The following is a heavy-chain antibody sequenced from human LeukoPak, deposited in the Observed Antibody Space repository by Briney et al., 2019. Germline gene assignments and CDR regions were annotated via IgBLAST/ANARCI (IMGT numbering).Heavy chain of an antibody. V-gene: IGHV3-74*01. CDR1: GFTFNKHW. CDR3: ARGRPHLLPDS. Sequence: GGSLRLSCAASGFTFNKHWIHWVRQAPGKGLVWVSRVDSDGGGTTFADSVKGRFTISRDNAKNTVYLQMSSLRVEDTAVYYCARGRPHLLPDSWGQGTLSLSP. D-gene: IGHD2-15*01. J-gene: IGHJ4*02. CDR2: VDSDGGGT.